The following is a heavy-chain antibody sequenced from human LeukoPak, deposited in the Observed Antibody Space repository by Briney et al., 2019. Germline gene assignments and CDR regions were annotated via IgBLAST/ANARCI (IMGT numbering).Heavy chain of an antibody. D-gene: IGHD2-2*01. Sequence: SETLSLTCAVYGGSFSGYYWSWIRQPPGKGLEWIGEINHSGSTNYNPSLKSRVTISVDTSKNQFSLKLSSVTAADTAVYYCARGQYIVVVPAAEGVNWFDPWGQGTLVTVSS. CDR2: INHSGST. CDR3: ARGQYIVVVPAAEGVNWFDP. CDR1: GGSFSGYY. V-gene: IGHV4-34*01. J-gene: IGHJ5*02.